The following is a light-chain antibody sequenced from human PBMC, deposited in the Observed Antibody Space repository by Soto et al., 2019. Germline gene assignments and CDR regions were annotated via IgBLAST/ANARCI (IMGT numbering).Light chain of an antibody. CDR3: QPYDNSLIGAVV. CDR2: GNS. CDR1: SSNIGAGYD. Sequence: QSVLTQPPSVSGAPGQRVTISCTGSSSNIGAGYDVHWYQQLPGTAPKLLIYGNSNRPSGVPDRFSGSKSATSASLAITGRLAEDEADYYCQPYDNSLIGAVVFGGGTKVTVL. J-gene: IGLJ2*01. V-gene: IGLV1-40*01.